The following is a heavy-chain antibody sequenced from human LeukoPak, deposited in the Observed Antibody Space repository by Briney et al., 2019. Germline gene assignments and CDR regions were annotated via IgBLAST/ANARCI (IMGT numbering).Heavy chain of an antibody. CDR1: GGSFSDYY. D-gene: IGHD2-21*02. Sequence: LSLTCAVYGGSFSDYYMSWIRQAPGKGLEWVSYISSSGSTIYYADSVKGRFTISRDNAKNSLYLQMNSLRAEDTAVYYCARVGPIVVVTAMYYFDYWGQGTLVTVSS. V-gene: IGHV3-11*04. CDR2: ISSSGSTI. CDR3: ARVGPIVVVTAMYYFDY. J-gene: IGHJ4*02.